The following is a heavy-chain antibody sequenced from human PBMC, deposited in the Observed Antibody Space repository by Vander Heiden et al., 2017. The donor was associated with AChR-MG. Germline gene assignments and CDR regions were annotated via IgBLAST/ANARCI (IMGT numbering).Heavy chain of an antibody. CDR1: GLSFSDYA. J-gene: IGHJ4*02. V-gene: IGHV3-30-3*01. CDR3: ARRSQALDS. Sequence: VQLVESGGGRVQPGRSLRLSCADSGLSFSDYAMHWVRQAPGKGLEWVAGISYDGTTKSYTNSVRGRFTISRDHSMNTVFLQMNSLTLEDSGLYYCARRSQALDSWGQGTLVTVSS. D-gene: IGHD3-3*01. CDR2: ISYDGTTK.